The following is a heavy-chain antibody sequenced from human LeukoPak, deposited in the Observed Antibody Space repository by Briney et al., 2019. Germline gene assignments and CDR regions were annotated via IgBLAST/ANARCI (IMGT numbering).Heavy chain of an antibody. Sequence: GGSLRLSCAASGFTFSSYSMNWVRQAPGKGLEWASSISSSSSYIYYADSVKGRFTISRDNAKNSLYLQMNSLRAEDTAVYYCARESDPAAGLYYFDYWGQGTLVTVSS. J-gene: IGHJ4*02. CDR2: ISSSSSYI. CDR3: ARESDPAAGLYYFDY. D-gene: IGHD6-13*01. CDR1: GFTFSSYS. V-gene: IGHV3-21*01.